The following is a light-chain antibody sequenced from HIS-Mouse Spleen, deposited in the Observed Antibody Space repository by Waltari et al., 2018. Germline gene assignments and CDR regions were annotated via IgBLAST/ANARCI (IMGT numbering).Light chain of an antibody. CDR2: GAS. Sequence: EIVMTQSPATLAVSPGVRATLSCRASQSVSSNLAWHQQKPGQAPRLIIYGASTRATGIPARFSGSGSGTEFTLTISSMQSEDFAVYYCQQYNNWPPWTFGQGTKVEIK. CDR3: QQYNNWPPWT. V-gene: IGKV3-15*01. CDR1: QSVSSN. J-gene: IGKJ1*01.